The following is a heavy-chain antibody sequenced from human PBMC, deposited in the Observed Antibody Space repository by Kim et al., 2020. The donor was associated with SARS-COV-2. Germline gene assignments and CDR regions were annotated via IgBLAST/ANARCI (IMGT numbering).Heavy chain of an antibody. CDR1: GYSFTNYW. D-gene: IGHD6-19*01. J-gene: IGHJ4*02. CDR3: ARQDSSGWLNIDY. CDR2: IDPSDSYT. Sequence: GESLKISCKGSGYSFTNYWISRVRQMPGKGLEWMGRIDPSDSYTNYSPSFKGHVTISADKSISTAYLQWSSLKASDTAMYYCARQDSSGWLNIDYWGQGTLVTVSS. V-gene: IGHV5-10-1*01.